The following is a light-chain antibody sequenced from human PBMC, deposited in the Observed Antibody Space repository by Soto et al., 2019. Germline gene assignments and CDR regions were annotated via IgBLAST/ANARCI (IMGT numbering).Light chain of an antibody. V-gene: IGKV1-33*01. J-gene: IGKJ4*01. CDR3: QQYDNLPVT. CDR1: HDIINY. CDR2: DAF. Sequence: DIQITQSPSSLSASVGDRVTITCQASHDIINYLNWFHQKPGEAPKLLIFDAFKLETGVPSRFSGSGSGTDLTLTISSLQPEDIATYYCQQYDNLPVTFGGGTKVEIK.